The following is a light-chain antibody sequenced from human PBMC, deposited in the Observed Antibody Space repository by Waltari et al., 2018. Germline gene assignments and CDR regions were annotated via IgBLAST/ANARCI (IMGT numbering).Light chain of an antibody. CDR2: DAL. V-gene: IGKV3-11*01. Sequence: EIVLTQSPATLSLSPGERATLSCRASQSVYSFLAWYQHKPGQAPRLLIFDALNRATGIPARFSGSGSGTDFTLTISSLEPEDFAVYYCQQRSDWLVTFGGGTMVEIK. J-gene: IGKJ4*01. CDR3: QQRSDWLVT. CDR1: QSVYSF.